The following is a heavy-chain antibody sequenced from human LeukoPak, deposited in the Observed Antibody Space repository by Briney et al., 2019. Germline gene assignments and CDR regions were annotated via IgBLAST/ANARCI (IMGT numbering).Heavy chain of an antibody. CDR1: GGSFSGYY. D-gene: IGHD6-25*01. CDR2: INHSGST. J-gene: IGHJ3*02. Sequence: SETLSLTCAVYGGSFSGYYWSWIRHPPGKGRGWMGEINHSGSTNYNPSLRSRVSISVDTSKNQFSLKLSSMTAADTAVYFCATIQRDHAFDIWGQGTMVTVSS. V-gene: IGHV4-34*01. CDR3: ATIQRDHAFDI.